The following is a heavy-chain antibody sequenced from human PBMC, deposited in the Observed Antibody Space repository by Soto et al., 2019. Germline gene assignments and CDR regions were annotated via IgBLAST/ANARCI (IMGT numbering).Heavy chain of an antibody. Sequence: GGSVRLSCAASGFTFSRYEMNWVRQAPGKGLEWISYISTSGSTIYYADSVKGRFTISRDNAKNSLYLQMNSLRAEDTAVYYCARELAAAGSFDYWGQGTLVTVSS. D-gene: IGHD6-13*01. CDR1: GFTFSRYE. J-gene: IGHJ4*02. CDR3: ARELAAAGSFDY. V-gene: IGHV3-48*03. CDR2: ISTSGSTI.